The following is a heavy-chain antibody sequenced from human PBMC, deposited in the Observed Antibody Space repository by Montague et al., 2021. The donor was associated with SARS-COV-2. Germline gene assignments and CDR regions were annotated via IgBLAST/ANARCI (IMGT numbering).Heavy chain of an antibody. CDR3: AHRGMIRGLIFDY. V-gene: IGHV2-5*01. CDR1: GFSLTTPGVG. D-gene: IGHD3-10*01. J-gene: IGHJ4*02. Sequence: PALVKPTQSLTLTCSFSGFSLTTPGVGVGWVRQSPGQALEWLAVIYWNGDKRYSPSLQRRLTITKDTSENQVVLTMTNMDPVDTATYYCAHRGMIRGLIFDYWGQGTLVTVSS. CDR2: IYWNGDK.